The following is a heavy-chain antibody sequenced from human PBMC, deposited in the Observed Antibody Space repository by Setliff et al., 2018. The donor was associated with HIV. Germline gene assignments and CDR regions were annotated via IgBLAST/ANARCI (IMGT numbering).Heavy chain of an antibody. J-gene: IGHJ4*02. CDR3: ARRVVITTGSYYFDY. Sequence: SETLSLTCTVSGGSISSGSYYWNWIRQPAGKGLEWIGYIYYSGSTNYNPSLKSRVTISVDTSKNQFSLKLSSVTPADTAVYYCARRVVITTGSYYFDYWGQGTLVTVSS. CDR2: IYYSGST. CDR1: GGSISSGSYY. D-gene: IGHD3-22*01. V-gene: IGHV4-61*10.